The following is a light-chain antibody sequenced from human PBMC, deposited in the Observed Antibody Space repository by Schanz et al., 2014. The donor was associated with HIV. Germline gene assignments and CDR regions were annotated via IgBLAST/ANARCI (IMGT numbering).Light chain of an antibody. CDR2: GNT. V-gene: IGLV1-40*01. Sequence: QSVLTQPPSVSGAPGQRVTISCTGSSSNIGAGYDVHWYQHLPGTAPKLLIYGNTNRPSGVPDRFSGSKSGTSASLAIIGLQAEDEADYYCQSFDKSVSAVVFGGGTKLTVL. CDR1: SSNIGAGYD. J-gene: IGLJ2*01. CDR3: QSFDKSVSAVV.